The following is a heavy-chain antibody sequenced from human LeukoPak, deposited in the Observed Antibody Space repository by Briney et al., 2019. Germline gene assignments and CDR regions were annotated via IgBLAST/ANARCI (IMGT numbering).Heavy chain of an antibody. D-gene: IGHD4-17*01. CDR1: GFTFSTYA. CDR3: AKGDYGDCSYFDY. CDR2: ISSSGGTT. Sequence: PGGSLRLSCAASGFTFSTYAMSWVRQAPGKGLEWVSGISSSGGTTYYADSVKGRFTISRDDSENTLYVQMNSLRAEDTAVYYCAKGDYGDCSYFDYWGQGTLVTVSS. J-gene: IGHJ4*02. V-gene: IGHV3-23*01.